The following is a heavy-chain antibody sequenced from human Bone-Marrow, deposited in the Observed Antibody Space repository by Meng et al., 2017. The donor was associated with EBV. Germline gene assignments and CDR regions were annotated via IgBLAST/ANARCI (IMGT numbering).Heavy chain of an antibody. Sequence: GQLPESGPGLVKPSGTLSRTCAVSGGSISSKNWWRWVRQPPGKGLECIGEIYHSGSTNYNPSLKSRVTISVDKSKNQFSLKLSSVTAADTAVYYCAKGGGYYYDSSGFHYDYWGQGTLVTVSS. CDR3: AKGGGYYYDSSGFHYDY. CDR1: GGSISSKNW. J-gene: IGHJ4*02. CDR2: IYHSGST. V-gene: IGHV4-4*02. D-gene: IGHD3-22*01.